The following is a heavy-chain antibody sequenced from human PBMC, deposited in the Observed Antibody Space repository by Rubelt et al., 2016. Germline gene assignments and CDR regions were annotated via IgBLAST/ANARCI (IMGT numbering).Heavy chain of an antibody. CDR2: IWYDGSKE. CDR3: ARAKQQLVEYDY. J-gene: IGHJ4*02. Sequence: VQLLESGGGLVQPGGSLRLSCAASGFTFGSYGMHWVRQAPGKGLEWVAIIWYDGSKEYYADSVKGRFTISRDNSKNTLYLQRNSLRAEDTAVYYCARAKQQLVEYDYWGQGTLVTVSS. CDR1: GFTFGSYG. V-gene: IGHV3-30*02. D-gene: IGHD6-13*01.